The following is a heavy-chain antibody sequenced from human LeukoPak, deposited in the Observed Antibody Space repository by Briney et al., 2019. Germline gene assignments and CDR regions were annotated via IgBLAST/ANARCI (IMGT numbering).Heavy chain of an antibody. D-gene: IGHD3-10*01. CDR3: AKDLEYYYGSGRDY. V-gene: IGHV3-30*18. CDR1: GFTFSSYG. CDR2: ISYDGSNK. Sequence: GGSLRLSCAASGFTFSSYGMHWVRQAPGKGLEWVAVISYDGSNKYYADSVKGRFTISRDNSKNTLYLQMNSLRAKDTAVYYCAKDLEYYYGSGRDYWGQGTLVTVSS. J-gene: IGHJ4*02.